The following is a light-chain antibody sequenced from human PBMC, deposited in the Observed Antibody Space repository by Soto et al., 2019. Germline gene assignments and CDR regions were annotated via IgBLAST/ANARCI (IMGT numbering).Light chain of an antibody. CDR1: QSVSSSY. CDR3: QQYGSSPRT. Sequence: EIVLTQSPGTLSLSPGERATLSCRASQSVSSSYLAWYQQKPGQAPRLLIYGASSSATGIPDRFSGSGSGTDFTLTISRLEREDFGVYYCQQYGSSPRTFGQGTKVEIK. J-gene: IGKJ1*01. V-gene: IGKV3-20*01. CDR2: GAS.